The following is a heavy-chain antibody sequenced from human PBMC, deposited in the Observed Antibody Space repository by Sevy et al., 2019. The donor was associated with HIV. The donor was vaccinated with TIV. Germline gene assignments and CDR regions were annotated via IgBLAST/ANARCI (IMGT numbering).Heavy chain of an antibody. CDR2: ISRSSTM. V-gene: IGHV3-48*02. J-gene: IGHJ5*02. Sequence: GGSLRFSCKVSGFTFSTYAFHWVRQAPGKGLEWVSSISRSSTMYYADSVRGRFTISRDNVKNSLFSEMNSLRDEDTAVYYCAREAYYYDSREENWFDPWGQGTLVTVSS. D-gene: IGHD3-22*01. CDR1: GFTFSTYA. CDR3: AREAYYYDSREENWFDP.